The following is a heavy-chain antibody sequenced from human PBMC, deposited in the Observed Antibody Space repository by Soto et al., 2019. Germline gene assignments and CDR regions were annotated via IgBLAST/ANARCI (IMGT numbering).Heavy chain of an antibody. CDR1: GFTFSSYS. D-gene: IGHD3-16*01. J-gene: IGHJ4*02. V-gene: IGHV3-23*01. CDR3: AKDRLAGGFDY. CDR2: VGATAGTT. Sequence: GGSLRLSCAASGFTFSSYSMNWVRQPQGKGLEWGALVGATAGTTYYTESVKGRFTHATSNSRNTVYLQMNSLRADVTAGYYCAKDRLAGGFDYWGQGTLVTVSS.